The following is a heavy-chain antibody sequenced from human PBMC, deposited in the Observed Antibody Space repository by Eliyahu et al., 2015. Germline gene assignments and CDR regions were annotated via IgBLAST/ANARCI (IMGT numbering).Heavy chain of an antibody. J-gene: IGHJ4*02. V-gene: IGHV4-59*08. CDR2: IYYSGST. CDR3: ARQGYRGDAFDY. Sequence: QVQLXESGXGLVKPSXTLSLTCTVPGGSISSYYXSWXRQPPGKGLEWIGYIYYSGSTNYNPSLKSRVTISVDTSKNQFSLKLSSVXAADTAVYYCARQGYRGDAFDYWGQGTLVTVSS. D-gene: IGHD3-10*01. CDR1: GGSISSYY.